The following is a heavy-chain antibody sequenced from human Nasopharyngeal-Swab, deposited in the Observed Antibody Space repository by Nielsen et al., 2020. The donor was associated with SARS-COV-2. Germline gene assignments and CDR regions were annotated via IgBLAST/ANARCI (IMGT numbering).Heavy chain of an antibody. Sequence: GESLKISCAASGFTFDDYTMHWVRQAPGKGLEWVSLISWDGGSTYYADSVKGRFTISRDNSKNSLYLQMNSLRTEDTALYYCAKDSNYGGNFDYWGQGTLVTVSS. D-gene: IGHD4-23*01. V-gene: IGHV3-43*01. J-gene: IGHJ4*02. CDR2: ISWDGGST. CDR1: GFTFDDYT. CDR3: AKDSNYGGNFDY.